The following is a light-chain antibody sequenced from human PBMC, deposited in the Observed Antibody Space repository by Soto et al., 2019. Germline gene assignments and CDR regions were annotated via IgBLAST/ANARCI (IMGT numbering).Light chain of an antibody. V-gene: IGLV2-14*01. J-gene: IGLJ1*01. CDR1: ISDVGGYNY. CDR3: SSYTSSSNV. CDR2: EVS. Sequence: QTVLTQPASVSGSPGQSITIACTGTISDVGGYNYVSWYQQHPGKAPKLMIYEVSNRPSGVSNRFSGSKSGNTASLTISGLQAEDEADYYCSSYTSSSNVFGTGTKVTVL.